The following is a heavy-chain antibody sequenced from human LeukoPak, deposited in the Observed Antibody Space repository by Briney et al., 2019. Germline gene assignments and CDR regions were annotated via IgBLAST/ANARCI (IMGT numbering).Heavy chain of an antibody. CDR3: AREGVYDSNGYYYDH. V-gene: IGHV1-46*01. Sequence: ASVKVSCKASGYTFTSYGISWVRQAPGQGLEWMGLINPGGGSTTYPQKFQGKITMTRDMSTSTVYMELSSLRSEDTAVYYCAREGVYDSNGYYYDHWGQGTPVTVSS. CDR1: GYTFTSYG. J-gene: IGHJ4*02. CDR2: INPGGGST. D-gene: IGHD3-22*01.